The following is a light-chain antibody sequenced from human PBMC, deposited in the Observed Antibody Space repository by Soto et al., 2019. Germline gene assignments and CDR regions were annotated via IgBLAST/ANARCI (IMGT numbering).Light chain of an antibody. CDR1: QSVTSSY. Sequence: IVFTQSPVTRSLSPGERATRSCRASQSVTSSYLGWYQQKPGQAPRLLIYEASSRATGIPARFSGGGSGTVFTLTISRLEPEDFAVYYCQQRSNWPWKCGQGNKGVIK. V-gene: IGKV3D-20*02. CDR2: EAS. J-gene: IGKJ1*01. CDR3: QQRSNWPWK.